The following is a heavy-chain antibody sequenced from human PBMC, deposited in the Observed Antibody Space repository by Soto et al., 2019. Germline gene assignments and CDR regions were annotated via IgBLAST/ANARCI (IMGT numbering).Heavy chain of an antibody. CDR3: ARVYLTTTVTYYYGMDV. CDR2: ISSSGTYT. J-gene: IGHJ6*02. CDR1: GFTFSSYS. Sequence: EVQLVESGGGLVKPGGSLRLSCAASGFTFSSYSMNWVRQAPGKGLEWVSSISSSGTYTYYADSVKGRFTISRDNAKYSLYLQMNSLRAEDTAVYYCARVYLTTTVTYYYGMDVWGQATTVTVSS. D-gene: IGHD1-1*01. V-gene: IGHV3-21*01.